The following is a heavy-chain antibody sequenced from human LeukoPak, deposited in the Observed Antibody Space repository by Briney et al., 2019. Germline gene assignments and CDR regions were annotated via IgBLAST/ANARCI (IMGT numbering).Heavy chain of an antibody. D-gene: IGHD2-2*02. CDR1: GGSISSGDYY. V-gene: IGHV4-30-4*08. CDR2: IYYSGST. Sequence: SETLSHTCTVSGGSISSGDYYWSWIRQPPGKGLEWIGYIYYSGSTYYNPSLKSRVTISVDTSKNQFSLKLSSVTAADTAVYYCARGGGRDIVVVPAAISRHYYFDYWGQGTLVTVSS. J-gene: IGHJ4*02. CDR3: ARGGGRDIVVVPAAISRHYYFDY.